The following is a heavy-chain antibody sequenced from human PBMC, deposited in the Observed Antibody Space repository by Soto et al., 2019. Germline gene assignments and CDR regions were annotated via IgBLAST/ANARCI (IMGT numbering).Heavy chain of an antibody. J-gene: IGHJ4*02. CDR3: ARKGVAFDY. CDR2: ISTTSSSI. V-gene: IGHV3-48*02. CDR1: VFTFSSYS. D-gene: IGHD3-3*01. Sequence: GAVRLSCAASVFTFSSYSMNWVRQAPGKGLEWISYISTTSSSIYYADSVKGRFTISRDNAKNSLFLQMNSLRDEDTAVYYCARKGVAFDYWGQGALVTVSS.